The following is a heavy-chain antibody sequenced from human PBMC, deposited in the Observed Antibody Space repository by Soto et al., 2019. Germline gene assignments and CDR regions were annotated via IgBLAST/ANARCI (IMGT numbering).Heavy chain of an antibody. Sequence: GGSLRLSCAASGFTFTRYSMNWVRQAPGKGLEWVSSISSTTNYIYYADSMKGRFTVSRDNAKNSVYLEMNSLSAEDTAVYYCARESEDLTSNFDFWGQGTLVTVSS. CDR3: ARESEDLTSNFDF. CDR1: GFTFTRYS. V-gene: IGHV3-21*01. J-gene: IGHJ4*02. CDR2: ISSTTNYI.